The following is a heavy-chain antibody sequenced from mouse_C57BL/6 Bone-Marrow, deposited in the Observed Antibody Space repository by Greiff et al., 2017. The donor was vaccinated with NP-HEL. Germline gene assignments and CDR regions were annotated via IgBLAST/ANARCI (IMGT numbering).Heavy chain of an antibody. CDR1: GYTFTSYT. D-gene: IGHD1-1*01. J-gene: IGHJ2*01. CDR3: ARSITTVVAAYYFDY. CDR2: INPSSGYT. Sequence: QVQLQQSGAELARPGASVKMSCKASGYTFTSYTMHWVKQRPGQGLEWIGYINPSSGYTKYNQKFKDKATLTADKSSSTAYMQLSSLTSEDSAVYYCARSITTVVAAYYFDYWGQGTTLTVSS. V-gene: IGHV1-4*01.